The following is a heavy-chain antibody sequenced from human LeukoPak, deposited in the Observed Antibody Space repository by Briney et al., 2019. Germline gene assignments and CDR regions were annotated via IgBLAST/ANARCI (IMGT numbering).Heavy chain of an antibody. Sequence: ASVKVSCKASGYTFTGYYMHWVRQAAGQGLEWMGWMNPNSGHAGYAQRFQGRVTMTRNTSISTAYMELSSLRSDDTAVYYCARPSGLLDSHDAFDIWGQGTMVTVSS. CDR2: MNPNSGHA. CDR1: GYTFTGYY. J-gene: IGHJ3*02. CDR3: ARPSGLLDSHDAFDI. V-gene: IGHV1-8*02. D-gene: IGHD1-26*01.